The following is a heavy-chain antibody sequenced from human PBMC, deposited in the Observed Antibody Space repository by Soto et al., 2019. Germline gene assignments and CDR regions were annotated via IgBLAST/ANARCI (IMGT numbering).Heavy chain of an antibody. D-gene: IGHD6-13*01. CDR2: IWYDGSNK. J-gene: IGHJ4*02. V-gene: IGHV3-33*01. Sequence: GGSLRLSCAASGFTFSSYGMHWVRQAPGKGLEWVAVIWYDGSNKYYADSVKGRFTISRDNSKNTLHLQMNSLRAEDTAVYYCARGQQLATYDYWRQGTLVTVSS. CDR1: GFTFSSYG. CDR3: ARGQQLATYDY.